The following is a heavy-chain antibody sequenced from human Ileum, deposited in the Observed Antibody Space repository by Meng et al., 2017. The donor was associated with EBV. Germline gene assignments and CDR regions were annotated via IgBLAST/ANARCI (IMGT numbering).Heavy chain of an antibody. CDR1: GDSVSSDKTA. V-gene: IGHV6-1*01. CDR3: ATSRIAKFDR. Sequence: QFQLQESGPGLVPASQSLSLSCVISGDSVSSDKTAWNWIRQSPSRGLEWLGRTYRRSRWYYDYALSVKSRINISPDTSKNQVSLQLNSVTDEDTGIDYCATSRIAKFDRWGQGTLVTVSS. CDR2: TYRRSRWYY. J-gene: IGHJ5*02.